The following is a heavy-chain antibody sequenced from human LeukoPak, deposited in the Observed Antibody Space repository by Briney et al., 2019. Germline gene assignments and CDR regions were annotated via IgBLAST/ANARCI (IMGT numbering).Heavy chain of an antibody. D-gene: IGHD3-10*01. J-gene: IGHJ4*02. CDR3: AREGYYGSGSPPSLYFDY. V-gene: IGHV3-7*01. Sequence: TGGSLRLSCAASGFTFSSYWMSWVRQAPGKGLEWVTNIKQDGSEKYYVDSVKGRFTISRDNAKNSLYLQMNSLRPEDTAIYYCAREGYYGSGSPPSLYFDYWGQGTLVTVSS. CDR2: IKQDGSEK. CDR1: GFTFSSYW.